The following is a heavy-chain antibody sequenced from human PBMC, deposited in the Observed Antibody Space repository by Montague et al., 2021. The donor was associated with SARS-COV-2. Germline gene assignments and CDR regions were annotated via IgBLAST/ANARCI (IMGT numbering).Heavy chain of an antibody. CDR3: ARTYYDILTGYYTYDY. Sequence: VKPTQTLTLTCTFSGFSLSTSGMCVSWIRQPLGKALEWLALIDWDDDKYYSTSLKTRLTISKDTSKNQVVLTMTNMDPVDTATYYCARTYYDILTGYYTYDYWGQGTLVTVSS. J-gene: IGHJ4*02. V-gene: IGHV2-70*01. CDR2: IDWDDDK. D-gene: IGHD3-9*01. CDR1: GFSLSTSGMC.